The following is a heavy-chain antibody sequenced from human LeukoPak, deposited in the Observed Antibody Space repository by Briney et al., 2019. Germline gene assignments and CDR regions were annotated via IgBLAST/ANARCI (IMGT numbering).Heavy chain of an antibody. V-gene: IGHV1-46*01. CDR2: INPSGGST. CDR1: GYTFTSYY. J-gene: IGHJ6*03. D-gene: IGHD3-3*01. CDR3: ARDVSDFWSFSKYYYMDV. Sequence: ASVKVSCKASGYTFTSYYMHWVRQAPGQGLEWMGIINPSGGSTSYAQKFQGRVTMTTDSSTTTAYMELRSLRSDDTAVYYCARDVSDFWSFSKYYYMDVWGKGTPVTVSS.